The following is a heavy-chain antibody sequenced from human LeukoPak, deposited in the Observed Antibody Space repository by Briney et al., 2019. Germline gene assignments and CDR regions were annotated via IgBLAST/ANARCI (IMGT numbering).Heavy chain of an antibody. CDR1: GFLVSSNY. CDR3: ARGHSSGNPDPFDY. CDR2: MYSGGAI. J-gene: IGHJ4*02. D-gene: IGHD6-19*01. V-gene: IGHV3-53*01. Sequence: TGGSLTLSCAASGFLVSSNYMSWVRQAPGKGLEWVSVMYSGGAIHYADSVKRRFTISRDNSKNTLYLPMNSLRAEDTAMYFCARGHSSGNPDPFDYWGQGTLVIVSS.